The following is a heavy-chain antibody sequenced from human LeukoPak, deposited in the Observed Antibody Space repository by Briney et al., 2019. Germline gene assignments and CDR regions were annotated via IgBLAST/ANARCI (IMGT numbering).Heavy chain of an antibody. V-gene: IGHV4-4*07. CDR3: ARDNNYYGSGSFDY. J-gene: IGHJ4*02. CDR1: GGSISSYY. D-gene: IGHD3-10*01. CDR2: IYTSGST. Sequence: SETLSLTCTVSGGSISSYYWSWIRQPAGKGLERIGRIYTSGSTNYNPSLKSRVTMSVDTSKNQFSLKLSSVTAADTAVYYCARDNNYYGSGSFDYWGQGTLVTVSS.